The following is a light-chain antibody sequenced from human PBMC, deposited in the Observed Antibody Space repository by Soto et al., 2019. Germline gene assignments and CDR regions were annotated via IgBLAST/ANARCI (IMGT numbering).Light chain of an antibody. CDR2: KVS. CDR1: QSLVHSDGNTY. J-gene: IGKJ5*01. CDR3: MQGSHWPPIT. V-gene: IGKV2-30*02. Sequence: DIVMPQSPLSLPVTPGEPASISCRSSQSLVHSDGNTYLSWFHQRTGQSPRRLIYKVSNRDSGVPDRFSGSGSGTDFTLKISRVEAEDVGVYYCMQGSHWPPITFGQGTRLEIK.